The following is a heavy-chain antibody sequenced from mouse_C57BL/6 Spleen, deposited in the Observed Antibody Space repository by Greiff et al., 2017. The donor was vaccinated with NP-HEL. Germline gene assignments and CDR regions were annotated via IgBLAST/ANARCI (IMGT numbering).Heavy chain of an antibody. CDR3: ARQGVNYAMDY. Sequence: QVQLQQSGPELVKPGASVKISCKASGYAFSSSWMNWVKQRPGKGLEWIGRIYPGDGDTNYNGKFKGKATLTADKSSSTAYMQLSSLTSEDSAVYFCARQGVNYAMDYWGQGTSVTVSS. CDR2: IYPGDGDT. D-gene: IGHD2-1*01. V-gene: IGHV1-82*01. J-gene: IGHJ4*01. CDR1: GYAFSSSW.